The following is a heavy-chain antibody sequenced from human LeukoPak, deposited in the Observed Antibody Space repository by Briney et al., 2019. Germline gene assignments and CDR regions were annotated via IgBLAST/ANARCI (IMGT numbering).Heavy chain of an antibody. V-gene: IGHV3-7*01. J-gene: IGHJ5*02. CDR2: IKQDGSEK. CDR1: GFTVSSYW. CDR3: ARDERIVVGATS. D-gene: IGHD2-15*01. Sequence: GGSLRLSCAASGFTVSSYWMSWVRQAPGKGLEWVANIKQDGSEKYYVDSVKGRFTISRDNAKNSLYLQMNSLRAEDTAVYYYARDERIVVGATSWGQGTLVTVSS.